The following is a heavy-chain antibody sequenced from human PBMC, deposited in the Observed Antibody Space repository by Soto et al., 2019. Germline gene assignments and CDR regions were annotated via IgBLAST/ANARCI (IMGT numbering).Heavy chain of an antibody. Sequence: SETLSLGGAVYGGSVSGYYWSWIRQPPGKGLEWIGEINHSGITNYNPSLKIRVTISVDTSKNQFSLKLSSVTAADTAVYYCARGRVVVAATRYYYYYYGMDVWGQGTTVTV. D-gene: IGHD2-15*01. J-gene: IGHJ6*02. CDR1: GGSVSGYY. CDR2: INHSGIT. CDR3: ARGRVVVAATRYYYYYYGMDV. V-gene: IGHV4-34*01.